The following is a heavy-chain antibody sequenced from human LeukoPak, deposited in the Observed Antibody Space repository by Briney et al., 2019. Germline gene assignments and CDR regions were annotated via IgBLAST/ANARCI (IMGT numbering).Heavy chain of an antibody. CDR2: ISGSGGST. CDR3: AKDRVCSGHSCFFDY. V-gene: IGHV3-23*01. D-gene: IGHD2-15*01. CDR1: GFTFSSYA. Sequence: PGGSLRLSCAASGFTFSSYAMSWVRQAPGKGLEWVSAISGSGGSTYYADSVKGRFTISRDNSKNTLFLQMNSLRAEDTAVYYCAKDRVCSGHSCFFDYWGQGTLVTVSS. J-gene: IGHJ4*02.